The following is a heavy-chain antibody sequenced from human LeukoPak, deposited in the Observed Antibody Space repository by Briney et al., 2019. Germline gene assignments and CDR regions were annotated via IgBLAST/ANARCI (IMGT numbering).Heavy chain of an antibody. CDR2: IDPSDSYT. J-gene: IGHJ4*02. CDR1: GYSFGHYW. V-gene: IGHV5-10-1*01. CDR3: ARRVDHYYCSEYFYKAFDS. Sequence: GESLRISCKGSGYSFGHYWINWVRQMPGKGLEWMGTIDPSDSYTNYSPSFQVHVTISADKSINTAFLQWNSLKASDTAMYYCARRVDHYYCSEYFYKAFDSWGQGTLVTVSS. D-gene: IGHD3-10*01.